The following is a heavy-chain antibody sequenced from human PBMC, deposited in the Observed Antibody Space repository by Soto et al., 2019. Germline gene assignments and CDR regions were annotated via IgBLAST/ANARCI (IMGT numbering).Heavy chain of an antibody. V-gene: IGHV3-74*01. CDR3: SRGARRGYYVDV. J-gene: IGHJ6*03. CDR2: IKYDQSNK. D-gene: IGHD2-15*01. CDR1: GFTFSDFW. Sequence: EVQLVASGGALVQPGGSLRLSCAASGFTFSDFWIHWVRQTPGKGLEWVSRIKYDQSNKNYADSVKGRFSISRDNSKNTVYLQMDSLRSEDTAVYHCSRGARRGYYVDVSGKRPTVTVSS.